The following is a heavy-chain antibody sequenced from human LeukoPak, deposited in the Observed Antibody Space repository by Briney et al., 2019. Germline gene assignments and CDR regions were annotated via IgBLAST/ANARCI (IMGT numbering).Heavy chain of an antibody. CDR3: ARRFMTTVTTVPPPFDY. CDR1: GYTFTSYA. J-gene: IGHJ4*02. V-gene: IGHV1-3*01. CDR2: INAGNGNT. D-gene: IGHD4-17*01. Sequence: ASVKVSCKASGYTFTSYAMHWVRQAPGQRLEWMGWINAGNGNTKYSQKFQGRVTITRDTSASTAYMELSSLRSEDTAVYYCARRFMTTVTTVPPPFDYWGQGTLVTVSS.